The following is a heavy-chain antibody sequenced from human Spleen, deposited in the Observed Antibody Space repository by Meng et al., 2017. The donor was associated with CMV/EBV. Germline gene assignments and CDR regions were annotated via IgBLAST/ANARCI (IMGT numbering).Heavy chain of an antibody. CDR3: ASFDHIPRRNYFDY. J-gene: IGHJ4*02. CDR2: IYTSGST. CDR1: GGSISSYY. V-gene: IGHV4-4*07. D-gene: IGHD2-21*01. Sequence: GHLQESGPGLVKPSETLSLTCTVSGGSISSYYWSWIRQPAGKGLEWIGRIYTSGSTNYNPSLKSRVTMSVDTSKNQFSLNLNSMTAADTAVYYCASFDHIPRRNYFDYWGQGTLVTVSS.